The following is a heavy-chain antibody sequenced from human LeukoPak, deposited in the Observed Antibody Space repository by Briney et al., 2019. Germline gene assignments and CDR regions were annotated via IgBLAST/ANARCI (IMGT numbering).Heavy chain of an antibody. J-gene: IGHJ4*02. Sequence: ASVKVSSKASGYTFTAYYMHWVRQAPGQGLEWMGWFNPNNGGTDYAQKFQGRVTMTLDTSISTAYMELNRLRSDDTAVYYCARVLITGTTELFDYWGQGTLVTVSS. V-gene: IGHV1-2*02. D-gene: IGHD1-7*01. CDR2: FNPNNGGT. CDR1: GYTFTAYY. CDR3: ARVLITGTTELFDY.